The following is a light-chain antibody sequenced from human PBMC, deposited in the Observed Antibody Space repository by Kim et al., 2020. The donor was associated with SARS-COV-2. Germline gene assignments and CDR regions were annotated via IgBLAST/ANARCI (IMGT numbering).Light chain of an antibody. J-gene: IGLJ2*01. CDR1: SSNSGAGYD. Sequence: GQRVTISCTGSSSNSGAGYDVHWYQQLPGTAPKLLIFGNTNRPSGVPDRFSGSKSGTSASLAITGLQAEDEADYYCQAYDDSLSVLFGGGTKVTVL. CDR2: GNT. CDR3: QAYDDSLSVL. V-gene: IGLV1-40*01.